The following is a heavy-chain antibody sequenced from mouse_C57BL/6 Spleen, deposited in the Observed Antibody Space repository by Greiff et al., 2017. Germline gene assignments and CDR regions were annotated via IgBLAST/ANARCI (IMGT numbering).Heavy chain of an antibody. Sequence: VQLQQSGPELVKPGASVKISCKASGYAFSSSWMNWVKQRPGKGLEWIGRIYPGDGDTNYNGKFKGKATRTADKSSSTAYMQLSSLTSEDAAVYFCARSDYGSSYVNYWGQGTTLTVSS. V-gene: IGHV1-82*01. CDR1: GYAFSSSW. CDR2: IYPGDGDT. J-gene: IGHJ2*01. D-gene: IGHD1-1*01. CDR3: ARSDYGSSYVNY.